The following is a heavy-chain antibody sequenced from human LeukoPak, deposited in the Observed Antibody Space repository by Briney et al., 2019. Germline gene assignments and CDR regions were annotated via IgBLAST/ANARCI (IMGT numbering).Heavy chain of an antibody. Sequence: SETLSLTCTVSGGSITSGTFYWGWTRLPPGKGLEWIGNIHHSGSTSYNPSLQSRAAISVDTSNNQFSLKLSSVTAADTAVYYCARAGILSTGDYFDPWGQGTLVTVSS. D-gene: IGHD5/OR15-5a*01. CDR3: ARAGILSTGDYFDP. V-gene: IGHV4-39*07. J-gene: IGHJ5*02. CDR1: GGSITSGTFY. CDR2: IHHSGST.